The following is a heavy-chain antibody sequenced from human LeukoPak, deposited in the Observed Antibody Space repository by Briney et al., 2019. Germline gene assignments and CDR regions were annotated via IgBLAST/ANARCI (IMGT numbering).Heavy chain of an antibody. D-gene: IGHD5-18*01. Sequence: SETLSLTCTVSGGSISSGGYYWSWIRQHPGKGLEWIGYIYYSGSTDYNPSLMSRVTISVDTSKTQFSLRLSSVTAADTAVYYCARGGLRGYSYGQRFDYWGQGILVTVSS. J-gene: IGHJ4*02. CDR3: ARGGLRGYSYGQRFDY. CDR2: IYYSGST. V-gene: IGHV4-31*03. CDR1: GGSISSGGYY.